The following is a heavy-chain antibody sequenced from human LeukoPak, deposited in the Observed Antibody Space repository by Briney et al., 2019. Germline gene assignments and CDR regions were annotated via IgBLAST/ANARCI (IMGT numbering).Heavy chain of an antibody. CDR1: GGTFSSYA. CDR2: IIPILGIA. J-gene: IGHJ1*01. Sequence: SVKVSCKASGGTFSSYAISWVRQAPGQGLEWMGRIIPILGIANYAQKFQGRVTITADKSTSTAYMELSSLRSEDTAVYYCARDAYSSSSEYEYFQHWGQGTLVTVSS. CDR3: ARDAYSSSSEYEYFQH. D-gene: IGHD6-13*01. V-gene: IGHV1-69*04.